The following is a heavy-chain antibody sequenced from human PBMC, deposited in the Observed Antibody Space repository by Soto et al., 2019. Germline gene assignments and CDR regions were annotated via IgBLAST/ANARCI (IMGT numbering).Heavy chain of an antibody. CDR1: GGSISSYY. J-gene: IGHJ4*02. D-gene: IGHD3-22*01. V-gene: IGHV4-59*12. CDR3: ARDGFQYDDGGYYEFDY. CDR2: IYYSGST. Sequence: SETLSLTCTVSGGSISSYYWSWIRQPPGKGLEWIGYIYYSGSTNYNPSLKSRVTISVDDAQNSLYLQMNSLRAEDTALYYCARDGFQYDDGGYYEFDYWGQGTMVTVSS.